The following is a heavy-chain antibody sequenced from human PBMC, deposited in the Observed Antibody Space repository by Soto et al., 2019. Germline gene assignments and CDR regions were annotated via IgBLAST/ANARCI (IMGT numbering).Heavy chain of an antibody. CDR3: AQMWFGELWHGMDV. CDR1: GGDFNSYT. V-gene: IGHV1-69*02. Sequence: GASVKVSCKASGGDFNSYTLSWVRQAPGQGPEWMGTIIPILDVSKNAQKFQGRVTITADKSTATVYMELRSLKSEDTAIYYCAQMWFGELWHGMDVWGQGTTVTVSS. D-gene: IGHD3-10*01. J-gene: IGHJ6*02. CDR2: IIPILDVS.